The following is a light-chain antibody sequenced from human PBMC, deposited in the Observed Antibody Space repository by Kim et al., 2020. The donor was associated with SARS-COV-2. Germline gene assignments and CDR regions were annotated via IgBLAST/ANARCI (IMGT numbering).Light chain of an antibody. CDR1: QSVLYSSNNKNY. CDR2: WAS. V-gene: IGKV4-1*01. Sequence: DIVMTQSPDSLAVSLGERATINCKSSQSVLYSSNNKNYLAWYQQKPGQPPKLLIYWASTRESGVPDRFSGSGSGTDFTLTISSLQAEDVAGYYCQQYYSTPAFGQGTKLEI. J-gene: IGKJ2*01. CDR3: QQYYSTPA.